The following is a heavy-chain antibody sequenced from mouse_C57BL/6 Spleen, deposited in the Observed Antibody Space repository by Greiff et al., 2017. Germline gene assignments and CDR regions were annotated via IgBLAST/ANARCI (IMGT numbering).Heavy chain of an antibody. CDR3: AESGAYYGYDEVFAD. D-gene: IGHD2-9*01. V-gene: IGHV1-7*01. CDR1: GYTFTSYW. CDR2: INPSGGYT. J-gene: IGHJ3*01. Sequence: VKLMESGAELAKPGASVKLSCKASGYTFTSYWMHWVNQRPGQGLEWIGHINPSGGYTKYNQKFKDKATLTADKSSSTAYMQLSSLTYEDSAVYYCAESGAYYGYDEVFADWGQGTLVTVSA.